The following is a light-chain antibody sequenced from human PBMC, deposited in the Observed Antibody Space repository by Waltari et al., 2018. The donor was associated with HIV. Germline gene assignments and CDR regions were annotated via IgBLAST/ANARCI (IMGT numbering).Light chain of an antibody. Sequence: SYELTQPPSVSVSPGQTARITCSGDVMAKKKYARWFKQKPGQAPVLVIYNDSGRPSWIPERFSGSSLVTTVTLTISGAQVEDEADYYCYSAADNNLGVFGGGTKLTVL. CDR3: YSAADNNLGV. J-gene: IGLJ3*02. CDR2: NDS. V-gene: IGLV3-27*01. CDR1: VMAKKKY.